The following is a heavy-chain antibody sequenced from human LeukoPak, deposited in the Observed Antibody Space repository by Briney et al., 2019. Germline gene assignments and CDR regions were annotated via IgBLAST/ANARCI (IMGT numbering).Heavy chain of an antibody. CDR3: ARGPDGYNSQY. CDR2: IYTSGST. CDR1: GGSISSYY. J-gene: IGHJ4*02. D-gene: IGHD5-24*01. V-gene: IGHV4-4*07. Sequence: SETLSLTCTVSGGSISSYYWSWLRQPAGKGLEWIGRIYTSGSTNYNPSLKSRVTISVDTSKNQFSLRLNSVTAADTAVYYCARGPDGYNSQYWGRGTLVTVSS.